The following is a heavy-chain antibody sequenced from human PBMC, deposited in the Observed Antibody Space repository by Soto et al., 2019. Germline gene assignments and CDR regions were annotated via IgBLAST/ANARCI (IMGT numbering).Heavy chain of an antibody. D-gene: IGHD6-6*01. Sequence: PSETLSLTCAVYGGSFSGYYWIWIRQPPGKGLEWIGEINHSGSTNYNPSLKSRVTISVDTSKNQFSLKLSSVTAADTAVYYCARGLSGVAPRPVWGFDPWVQGTLVTVSS. CDR3: ARGLSGVAPRPVWGFDP. CDR2: INHSGST. CDR1: GGSFSGYY. J-gene: IGHJ5*02. V-gene: IGHV4-34*01.